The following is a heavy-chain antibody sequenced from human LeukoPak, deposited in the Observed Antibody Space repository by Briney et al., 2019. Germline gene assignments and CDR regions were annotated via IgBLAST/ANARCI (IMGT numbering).Heavy chain of an antibody. CDR3: ARDHSGYSFGYFDY. CDR2: MYASGST. CDR1: GYSISSGYY. Sequence: PSETLSLTCTVSGYSISSGYYWGWIRQPAGKGLEWIGRMYASGSTNYNPSLQSRVSMSVDTSKNQFSLRLSSVTAADTAVYYCARDHSGYSFGYFDYWGQGTLVTVSS. D-gene: IGHD5-18*01. V-gene: IGHV4-4*07. J-gene: IGHJ4*02.